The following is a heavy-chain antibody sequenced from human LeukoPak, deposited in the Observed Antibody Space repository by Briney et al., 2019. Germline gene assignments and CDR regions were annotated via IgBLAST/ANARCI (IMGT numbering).Heavy chain of an antibody. CDR3: ARKPYSSSWTSHPNYYYYGMDV. V-gene: IGHV1-69*04. CDR1: GGTFSSYA. D-gene: IGHD6-13*01. Sequence: SVKVSCKASGGTFSSYAISWVRQAPGQGLEWMGRIIPILGIANYAQKFQGRVTMTTDTSTSTAYMELRSLRSDDTAVYYCARKPYSSSWTSHPNYYYYGMDVWGQGTTVTVSS. J-gene: IGHJ6*02. CDR2: IIPILGIA.